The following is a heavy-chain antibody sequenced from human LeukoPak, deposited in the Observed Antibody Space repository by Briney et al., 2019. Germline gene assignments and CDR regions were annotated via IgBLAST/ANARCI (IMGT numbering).Heavy chain of an antibody. V-gene: IGHV1-3*01. CDR2: INAGNGKI. CDR1: GYTFSDYA. D-gene: IGHD4-17*01. Sequence: ASVKVSCKTSGYTFSDYAVQWVRQAPGQRLEWMGWINAGNGKIRYSQKFQDRVTISRDTSATTAYLDLSSLKSEGTAVYYCARARWTSTVTTYYLDFWGQGTLVTVSS. J-gene: IGHJ4*02. CDR3: ARARWTSTVTTYYLDF.